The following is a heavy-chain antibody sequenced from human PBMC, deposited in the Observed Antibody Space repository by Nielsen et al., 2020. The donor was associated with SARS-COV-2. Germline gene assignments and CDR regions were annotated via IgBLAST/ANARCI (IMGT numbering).Heavy chain of an antibody. CDR2: ISSSSSYI. Sequence: GGSLRLSCAASGFTFIIYSMNWVRQAPGKGLEWVSSISSSSSYIYYADSVKGRFTISRDNAKNSLYLQMNSLRAEDTAVYYCARDLWLIAYYYYGMDVWGQETTVTVSS. CDR3: ARDLWLIAYYYYGMDV. CDR1: GFTFIIYS. J-gene: IGHJ6*02. V-gene: IGHV3-21*01. D-gene: IGHD2/OR15-2a*01.